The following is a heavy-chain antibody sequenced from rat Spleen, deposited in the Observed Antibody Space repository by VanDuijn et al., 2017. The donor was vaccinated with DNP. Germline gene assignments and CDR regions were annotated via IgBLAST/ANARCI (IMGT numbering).Heavy chain of an antibody. J-gene: IGHJ3*01. CDR1: GFSFRNYG. D-gene: IGHD1-6*01. CDR3: ATRDYYTGPYNSFAH. V-gene: IGHV5-29*01. CDR2: IHSDGSST. Sequence: EVQLVESGGGLVQPGRSLKLSCAASGFSFRNYGMAWVRQTPTKGLEWVATIHSDGSSTYYRDSVRGRFTFSRDNAEGTLYLQMDSLRSEDTATYYCATRDYYTGPYNSFAHWGQGTLVTVSS.